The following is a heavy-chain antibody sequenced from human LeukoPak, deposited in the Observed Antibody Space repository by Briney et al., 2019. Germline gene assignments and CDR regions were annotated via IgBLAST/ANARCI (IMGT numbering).Heavy chain of an antibody. V-gene: IGHV1-24*01. Sequence: APVKVSCKVSGYTLTELSMHWVRQAPGKGLEWMGGFDPEDGETIYAQKFQGRVTMTEDTSTDTAYMELSSLRSEDTAVYYCATDKSRDQLDFDYWGQGTLVTVSS. CDR3: ATDKSRDQLDFDY. J-gene: IGHJ4*02. D-gene: IGHD2-2*01. CDR2: FDPEDGET. CDR1: GYTLTELS.